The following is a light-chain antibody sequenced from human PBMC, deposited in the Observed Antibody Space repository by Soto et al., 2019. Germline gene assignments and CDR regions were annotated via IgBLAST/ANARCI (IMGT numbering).Light chain of an antibody. CDR1: ENINSY. V-gene: IGKV1-39*01. CDR3: QQSYSRLVT. Sequence: DIQMTQSPSSLSASVEDRVIITCRASENINSYLNWYQQKPGKAPKLLIYAASSLQSGVPSRFSRSGSENVFTLTIYNLQPEDSATYYCQQSYSRLVTFGQGTKVEI. CDR2: AAS. J-gene: IGKJ1*01.